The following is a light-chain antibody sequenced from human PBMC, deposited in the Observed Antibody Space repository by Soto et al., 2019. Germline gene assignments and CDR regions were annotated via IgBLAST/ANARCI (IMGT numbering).Light chain of an antibody. J-gene: IGLJ3*02. CDR2: GNN. Sequence: QSVPAQPPSVSGAPGQRVTISCTGSSSNNGAGYDVHWYQQLPGTAPKLLIYGNNNRPSGVPDRFSGSKSATSDSLAITGLQAEDEADYYCQSYDSSLSGWVFGGGTKLTVL. V-gene: IGLV1-40*01. CDR3: QSYDSSLSGWV. CDR1: SSNNGAGYD.